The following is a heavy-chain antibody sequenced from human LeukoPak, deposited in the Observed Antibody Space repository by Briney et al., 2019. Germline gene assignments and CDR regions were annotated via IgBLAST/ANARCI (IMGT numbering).Heavy chain of an antibody. Sequence: KPSETLSLTCAVYGGSFSGYYWSWIRQPPGKGLEWIGEINHSGGTNYNPSLKSRVTISINTSKNQFSLNLGSVTAADTAIYYCTRWRYGSGWSPGQLLAFDIWGQGTMVTVSS. D-gene: IGHD6-19*01. CDR1: GGSFSGYY. J-gene: IGHJ3*02. CDR2: INHSGGT. CDR3: TRWRYGSGWSPGQLLAFDI. V-gene: IGHV4-34*01.